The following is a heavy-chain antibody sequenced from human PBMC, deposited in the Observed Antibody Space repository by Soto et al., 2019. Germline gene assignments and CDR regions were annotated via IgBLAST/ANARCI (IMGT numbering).Heavy chain of an antibody. CDR2: ISTNGGST. Sequence: GGSLRLSCSASGFTFSSYAMHWVRQAPGKGLEYVSSISTNGGSTHYADSVKGRFTISRDNSRNTQYLQMSSLRADDTAVYYCARNILGGPTDFWGPGTLVTVSS. CDR3: ARNILGGPTDF. D-gene: IGHD3-16*01. J-gene: IGHJ4*02. CDR1: GFTFSSYA. V-gene: IGHV3-64D*06.